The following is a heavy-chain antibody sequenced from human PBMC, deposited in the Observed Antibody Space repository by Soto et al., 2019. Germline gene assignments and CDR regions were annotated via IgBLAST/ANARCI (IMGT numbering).Heavy chain of an antibody. V-gene: IGHV3-7*01. CDR1: GFTFSSYW. CDR3: ASGIYGSGSFDY. J-gene: IGHJ4*02. CDR2: IKQDGSEK. Sequence: GGSLRLSCVASGFTFSSYWMSWVRQAPGKGLEWVANIKQDGSEKYYVDSVKGRFTISRDNAKNSLYLQMNSLRAEDTAVYYCASGIYGSGSFDYWGQGTLVTVSS. D-gene: IGHD3-10*01.